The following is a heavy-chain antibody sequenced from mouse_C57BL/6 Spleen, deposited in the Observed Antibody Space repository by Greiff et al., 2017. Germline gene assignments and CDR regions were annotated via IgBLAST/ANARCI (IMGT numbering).Heavy chain of an antibody. CDR3: AREGAQATAAMDY. J-gene: IGHJ4*01. CDR1: GYAFTNYL. CDR2: INPGGGGT. V-gene: IGHV1-54*01. Sequence: QVQLQQSGAELVRPGTSVKVSCKASGYAFTNYLIGWVQQRPGQGLEWVVVINPGGGGTNYKEKFKGKATLTADKSYSTAYMQLSSLTSEDSAVYFGAREGAQATAAMDYWGQGTSVTVSS. D-gene: IGHD3-2*02.